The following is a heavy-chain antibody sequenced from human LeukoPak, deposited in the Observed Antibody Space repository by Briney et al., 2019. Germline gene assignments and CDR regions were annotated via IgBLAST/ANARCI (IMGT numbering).Heavy chain of an antibody. CDR2: INTNTGNP. V-gene: IGHV7-4-1*02. CDR3: ARGEFVVVPAAIGSRRWFDP. J-gene: IGHJ5*02. D-gene: IGHD2-2*02. CDR1: GYTFTSYA. Sequence: ASVKVSFKASGYTFTSYAMNWVRPAPGQGLEWMGWINTNTGNPTYAQGFTGRFVFSLDTSVSKAYLQISSLKAEDTAVYYCARGEFVVVPAAIGSRRWFDPWGQGTLVTVSS.